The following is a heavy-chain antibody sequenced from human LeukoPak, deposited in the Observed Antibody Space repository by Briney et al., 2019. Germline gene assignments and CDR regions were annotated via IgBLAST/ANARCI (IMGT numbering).Heavy chain of an antibody. CDR1: GYTFASYD. Sequence: EASVKASCKASGYTFASYDINWVRQASGQGLEWMGWMDPKSGNTDHAQKFQGRVTMTRNTSISTAYMELSSLRSEDTAVYYCARGRREWFGDLFRFHFDNWGQGILVTVSS. J-gene: IGHJ4*02. V-gene: IGHV1-8*01. D-gene: IGHD3-10*01. CDR2: MDPKSGNT. CDR3: ARGRREWFGDLFRFHFDN.